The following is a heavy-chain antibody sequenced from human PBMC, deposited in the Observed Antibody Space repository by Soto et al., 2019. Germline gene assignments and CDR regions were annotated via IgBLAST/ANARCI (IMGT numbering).Heavy chain of an antibody. J-gene: IGHJ4*02. Sequence: SETLSLTCTVSGASITQYYWNWIRQSPGKGLEWIVSVSSTGSTVYNPSLTSRVTVSLDTSKNQFSLTLNSVTAADTAVYYCAKGSGGSYEYFRFDYWGQGTLVTVSS. CDR1: GASITQYY. D-gene: IGHD1-26*01. CDR2: VSSTGST. CDR3: AKGSGGSYEYFRFDY. V-gene: IGHV4-59*01.